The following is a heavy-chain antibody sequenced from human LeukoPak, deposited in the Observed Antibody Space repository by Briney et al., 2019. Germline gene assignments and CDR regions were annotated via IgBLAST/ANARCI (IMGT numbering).Heavy chain of an antibody. D-gene: IGHD1-26*01. J-gene: IGHJ4*02. CDR1: GFAFSSYS. CDR3: ASSGSYRFDY. V-gene: IGHV3-48*02. Sequence: GGSLRLSCAASGFAFSSYSMNWVRQAPGKGLEWVSHITASGTAMFYADSVKGRFTISRDNAKNSLYLQMNSLRDEDTAVYYCASSGSYRFDYWGQGTLVTVSS. CDR2: ITASGTAM.